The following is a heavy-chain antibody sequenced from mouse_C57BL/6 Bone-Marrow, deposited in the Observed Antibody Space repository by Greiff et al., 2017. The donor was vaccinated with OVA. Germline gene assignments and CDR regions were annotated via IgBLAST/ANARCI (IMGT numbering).Heavy chain of an antibody. D-gene: IGHD3-2*02. J-gene: IGHJ2*01. CDR2: IWRGGST. CDR1: GFSLTSYG. V-gene: IGHV2-2*01. Sequence: QVQLQQSGPGLVQPSQSLSITCTVSGFSLTSYGVHWVRQSPGQGLEWLGVIWRGGSTDYNAAFISRLSTSKDNSKSQVSFKMNSLQADDTAIDYCGGQLRLLFDYWGQGTTLTVSS. CDR3: GGQLRLLFDY.